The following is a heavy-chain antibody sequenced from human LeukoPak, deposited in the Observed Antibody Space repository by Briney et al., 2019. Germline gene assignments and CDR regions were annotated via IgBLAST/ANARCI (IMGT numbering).Heavy chain of an antibody. J-gene: IGHJ4*02. CDR2: ITPIFATA. Sequence: AASVKVSCKASGGTFSSYIISWVRQAPRQGLEWMGGITPIFATAKYAQKFQGRVTITADESTSTAYMELSSLRSEDTAVYYCARPRYCSGGDCYNNFDYWGQGTLVTVSS. D-gene: IGHD2-15*01. CDR3: ARPRYCSGGDCYNNFDY. CDR1: GGTFSSYI. V-gene: IGHV1-69*13.